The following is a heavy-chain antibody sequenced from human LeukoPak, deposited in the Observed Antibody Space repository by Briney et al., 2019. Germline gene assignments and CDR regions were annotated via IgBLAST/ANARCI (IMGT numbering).Heavy chain of an antibody. CDR3: ARGLLEWEEPTSNSDP. V-gene: IGHV3-21*01. D-gene: IGHD1-26*01. Sequence: GGSLRLSCAASGFTFSSYSMNWVRQAPGKGLEWVSSISSSSSYIYYADSVKGRFTISRDNAKNSLYLQMNSLRAEDTAVYYCARGLLEWEEPTSNSDPWGQGTLVTVSS. J-gene: IGHJ5*02. CDR2: ISSSSSYI. CDR1: GFTFSSYS.